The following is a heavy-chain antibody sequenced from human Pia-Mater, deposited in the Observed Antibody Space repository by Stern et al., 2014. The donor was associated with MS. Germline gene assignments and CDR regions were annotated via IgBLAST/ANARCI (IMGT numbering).Heavy chain of an antibody. V-gene: IGHV1-8*01. Sequence: QVQLVPSGSEVEKPGASVKVSCRASGYTFTRYDIHWVRRASGQGLEWMGWMNPDSGDTGIAQKFQARVTMTRDTSTSTAYLELHSLKSEDTAVYYCTRGPRTWGRGTLVTVSS. CDR1: GYTFTRYD. CDR2: MNPDSGDT. J-gene: IGHJ4*02. D-gene: IGHD1-7*01. CDR3: TRGPRT.